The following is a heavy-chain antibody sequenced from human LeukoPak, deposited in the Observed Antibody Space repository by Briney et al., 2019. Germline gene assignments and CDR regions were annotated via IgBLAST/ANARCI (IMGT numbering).Heavy chain of an antibody. CDR3: ARARVYYYYGMDV. V-gene: IGHV4-30-2*01. CDR1: GGSVSSGSYS. CDR2: IYHSGST. J-gene: IGHJ6*02. Sequence: SETLSLTCAVSGGSVSSGSYSWSWIRQPPGKGLEWIGYIYHSGSTYYNPSLKSRVTISVDRSKNQFSLKLSSVTAADTAVYYCARARVYYYYGMDVWGQGTTVTVSS.